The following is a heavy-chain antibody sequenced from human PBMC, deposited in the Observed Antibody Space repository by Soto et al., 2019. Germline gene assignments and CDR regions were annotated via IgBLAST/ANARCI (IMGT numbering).Heavy chain of an antibody. CDR2: INAGNGNT. Sequence: ASVKVSCKASGYTFTSYAMHWVRQAPGQRLEWMGWINAGNGNTKYSQKFQGRVTITRDTSASTAYMELSSLRSEDTAVYYCVRDSSGYSYTNFDYWGQGTLVTVSS. J-gene: IGHJ4*02. CDR1: GYTFTSYA. CDR3: VRDSSGYSYTNFDY. D-gene: IGHD3-22*01. V-gene: IGHV1-3*01.